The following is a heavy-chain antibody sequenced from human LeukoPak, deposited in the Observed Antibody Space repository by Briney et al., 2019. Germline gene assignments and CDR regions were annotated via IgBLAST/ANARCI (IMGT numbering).Heavy chain of an antibody. V-gene: IGHV1-2*02. CDR3: ARDLDYGSGSFSN. J-gene: IGHJ4*02. CDR1: GYAFTDFY. CDR2: INPNSGGT. Sequence: ASVKVSCKASGYAFTDFYIHWVRQAPGQGLEWMGWINPNSGGTTYAQKFQGRVTMTTDTSISTAYLELNGLRSDDTAVYCCARDLDYGSGSFSNWGQGAIVTVSS. D-gene: IGHD3-10*01.